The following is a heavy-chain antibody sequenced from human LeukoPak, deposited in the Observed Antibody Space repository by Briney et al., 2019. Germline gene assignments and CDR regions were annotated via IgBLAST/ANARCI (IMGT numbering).Heavy chain of an antibody. CDR1: GYAFTSNH. D-gene: IGHD2-15*01. V-gene: IGHV1-46*01. CDR2: INPSGRST. J-gene: IGHJ4*02. Sequence: ASVRVSCKASGYAFTSNHIHWVRQAPGQGLEWMGIINPSGRSTNYAQTFQGRVTMTSDTSTSTAFMELTSLRSEETAVYYGAKEEGQVPGPLVVAGTYYFDHWGQGALVTVSS. CDR3: AKEEGQVPGPLVVAGTYYFDH.